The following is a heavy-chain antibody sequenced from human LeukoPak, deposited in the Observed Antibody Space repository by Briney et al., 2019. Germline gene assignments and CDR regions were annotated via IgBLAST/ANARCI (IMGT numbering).Heavy chain of an antibody. CDR2: IYHSGST. CDR3: ARGFSTYYYDSSGYYEFSTSGDAFDI. Sequence: NTSETLSLTCAVSGGSISSSNWWSWVRQPPGKGLEWIGEIYHSGSTNYNPSLKSRVTISVDTSKNQFSLKLSSVTAADTAAYYCARGFSTYYYDSSGYYEFSTSGDAFDIWGQGTMVTVSS. V-gene: IGHV4-4*02. CDR1: GGSISSSNW. J-gene: IGHJ3*02. D-gene: IGHD3-22*01.